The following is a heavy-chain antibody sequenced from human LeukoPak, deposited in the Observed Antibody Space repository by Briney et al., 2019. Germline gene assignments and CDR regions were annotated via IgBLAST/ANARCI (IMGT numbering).Heavy chain of an antibody. D-gene: IGHD1-14*01. CDR2: ISGHGGP. Sequence: GGSLRLSCAASGFTFITYTMAWVRQAPGGGLEWVSGISGHGGPYYADSVRGRFAISRDNSKSTLYLQMNSLRTEDTAVYYCAKDFGRNLGGPGSWGRGTLVIVSS. CDR3: AKDFGRNLGGPGS. CDR1: GFTFITYT. J-gene: IGHJ5*02. V-gene: IGHV3-23*01.